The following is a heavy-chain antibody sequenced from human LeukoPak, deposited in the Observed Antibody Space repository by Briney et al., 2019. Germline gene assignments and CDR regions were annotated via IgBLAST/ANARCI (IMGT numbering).Heavy chain of an antibody. Sequence: PSESLSLTCTVSGGSISTSSYSWGWIRQPPGKGLDWIGTISYSGSTYYNPSLKSRVTISVDTSKNQFSLKLSSVTAADTAMYYCAGEPVSPGYLDSWGQGTLVTASS. J-gene: IGHJ4*02. V-gene: IGHV4-39*02. CDR1: GGSISTSSYS. CDR3: AGEPVSPGYLDS. D-gene: IGHD3-16*02. CDR2: ISYSGST.